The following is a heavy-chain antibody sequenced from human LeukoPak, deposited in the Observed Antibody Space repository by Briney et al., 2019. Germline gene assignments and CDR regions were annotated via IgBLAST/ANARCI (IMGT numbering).Heavy chain of an antibody. V-gene: IGHV4-31*03. CDR3: ARGDSSEGREHWFDP. J-gene: IGHJ5*02. Sequence: SQTLSLTCTVSGGSISSGGYYWSWIRQHPGKGLEWIGYIYYSGSTYYNPSLKSRVTISVDTSKNQFSLKLSSVTAADTAVYYCARGDSSEGREHWFDPWGQGTLVTVSS. D-gene: IGHD6-13*01. CDR1: GGSISSGGYY. CDR2: IYYSGST.